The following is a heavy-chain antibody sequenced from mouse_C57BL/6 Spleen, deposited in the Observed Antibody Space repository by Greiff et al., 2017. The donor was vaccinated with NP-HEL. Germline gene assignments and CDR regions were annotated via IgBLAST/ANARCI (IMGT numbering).Heavy chain of an antibody. J-gene: IGHJ4*01. V-gene: IGHV2-3*01. Sequence: QVQLKESGPGLVAPSQSLSITCTVSGFSLTSYGVSWVRQPPGKGLEWLGVIWGDGSTNYHSALISRLSISKDNSKSQVFLKLNSLQTDDTATYYCAKPGGLGNYYGSSSSDYYAMDYWGQGTSVTVSS. CDR2: IWGDGST. D-gene: IGHD1-1*01. CDR3: AKPGGLGNYYGSSSSDYYAMDY. CDR1: GFSLTSYG.